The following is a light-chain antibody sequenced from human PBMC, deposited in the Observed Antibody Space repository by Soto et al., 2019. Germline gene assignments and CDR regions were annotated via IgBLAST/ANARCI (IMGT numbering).Light chain of an antibody. CDR1: SSDIGGYNS. Sequence: QSVLTQPPSASGSPGQSVTISCTGTSSDIGGYNSVSWYQQHPGKAPRLMIYEVNKRPSGVPDRFSGSKSGYTASLTVSGLQTEDEAFYYCSSSAGIYHYLVFGGGTQ. J-gene: IGLJ3*02. V-gene: IGLV2-8*01. CDR2: EVN. CDR3: SSSAGIYHYLV.